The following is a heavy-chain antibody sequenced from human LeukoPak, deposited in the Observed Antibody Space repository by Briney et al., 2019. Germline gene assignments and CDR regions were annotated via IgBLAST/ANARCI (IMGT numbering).Heavy chain of an antibody. V-gene: IGHV3-30*04. D-gene: IGHD3-22*01. Sequence: GGSLRLSCAASGFTFSSYAMHWVRQAPGKGLEWVAVISYDGSNKYYADSVKGRFTISRDNSKNTLYLQMNSLRAEDTAVYYCARDLYSSGYYVDYWGQGTLVTVSS. J-gene: IGHJ4*02. CDR1: GFTFSSYA. CDR2: ISYDGSNK. CDR3: ARDLYSSGYYVDY.